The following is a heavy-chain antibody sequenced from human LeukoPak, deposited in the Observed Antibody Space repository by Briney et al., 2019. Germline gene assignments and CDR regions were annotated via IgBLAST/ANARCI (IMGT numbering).Heavy chain of an antibody. D-gene: IGHD3-10*01. CDR1: GYTFTSYD. CDR3: ARGEVSGVRGYYDPFDY. V-gene: IGHV1-8*01. Sequence: GASVKVSFKASGYTFTSYDINWVRQATGQGLEWMGWMNPNSGNTGYAQKFQGRVTMTRNTSISTAYMELSSLRSEDTAVYYCARGEVSGVRGYYDPFDYWGQGTLVTVSS. CDR2: MNPNSGNT. J-gene: IGHJ4*02.